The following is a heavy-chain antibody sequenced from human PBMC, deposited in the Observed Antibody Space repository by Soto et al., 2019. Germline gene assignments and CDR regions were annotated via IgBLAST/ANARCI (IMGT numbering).Heavy chain of an antibody. Sequence: SETLSLTCSVSGDSISSGTYYWSWIRQHPGKGLEWLGYIYYSGSTHYNPSLKSRVSISVDTSKNQLSLKLSSVTAADTAVYYCARGTPGNNWFDPWGQGTLVTVSS. CDR3: ARGTPGNNWFDP. D-gene: IGHD1-7*01. CDR2: IYYSGST. CDR1: GDSISSGTYY. J-gene: IGHJ5*02. V-gene: IGHV4-31*03.